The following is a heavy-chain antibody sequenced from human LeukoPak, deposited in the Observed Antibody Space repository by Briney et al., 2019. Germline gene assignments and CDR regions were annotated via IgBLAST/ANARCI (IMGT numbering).Heavy chain of an antibody. Sequence: GASVKVACKVSGYTLTELSMHWVRQAPGKGREWMGGFDPEYGETIYEQKFQGRVTMTEDTSTDTAYMELRSLRSEDTAVYYCATGPDPGVAFDIWGQGTMVTVSS. V-gene: IGHV1-24*01. CDR3: ATGPDPGVAFDI. D-gene: IGHD2-2*01. CDR1: GYTLTELS. J-gene: IGHJ3*02. CDR2: FDPEYGET.